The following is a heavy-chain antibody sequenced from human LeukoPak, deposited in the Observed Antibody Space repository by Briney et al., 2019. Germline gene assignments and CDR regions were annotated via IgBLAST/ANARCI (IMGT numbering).Heavy chain of an antibody. CDR3: ARGIHYDFWSGWGYYYYMDV. J-gene: IGHJ6*03. V-gene: IGHV1-3*01. D-gene: IGHD3-3*01. CDR1: GYTFTSYA. CDR2: INAGNGNT. Sequence: ASVKVSCKASGYTFTSYAMHWVRQAPGQRLEWMGWINAGNGNTKYSQKLQGRVTITRDTSASTAYMELSSLRSEDTAVYYCARGIHYDFWSGWGYYYYMDVWGKGTTVTVSS.